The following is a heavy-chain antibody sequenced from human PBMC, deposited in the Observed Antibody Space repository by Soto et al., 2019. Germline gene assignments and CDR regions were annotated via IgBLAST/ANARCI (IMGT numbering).Heavy chain of an antibody. J-gene: IGHJ4*02. CDR2: ISWDGGST. D-gene: IGHD5-12*01. CDR1: GFTFDDYT. Sequence: GGSLRLSCAASGFTFDDYTMHWVRQAPGKGLEWVSLISWDGGSTYYADSVKGRFTISRDNSKNSLYLQMNSLRTEDTALYYCVISGYDSQYLDYWGQGTLVTVSS. V-gene: IGHV3-43*01. CDR3: VISGYDSQYLDY.